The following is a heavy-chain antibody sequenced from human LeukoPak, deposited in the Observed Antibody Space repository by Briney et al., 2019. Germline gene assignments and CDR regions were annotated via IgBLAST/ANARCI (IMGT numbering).Heavy chain of an antibody. D-gene: IGHD4-23*01. V-gene: IGHV4-59*12. CDR2: ISYVGSA. CDR1: GGSISSYY. J-gene: IGHJ4*01. Sequence: PSETLSLTCTVSGGSISSYYWSWIRQPPGKGLEWIGYISYVGSANYNPSLKSRVTMSVDTSKNQFSLKLRSVTAADTAVYYCAGDYGAKRAFDYWGHGTLVTVSS. CDR3: AGDYGAKRAFDY.